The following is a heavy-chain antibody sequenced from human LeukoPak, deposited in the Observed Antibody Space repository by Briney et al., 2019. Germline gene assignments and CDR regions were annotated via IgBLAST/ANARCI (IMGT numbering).Heavy chain of an antibody. Sequence: GGSLRLSCAASGFTFSSYGMHWVRQAPGKGLEWVAATSYDGSNKYYGDSVRGRFTISRDNSKDTLYLQMNSLRAEDTAVYYCAKEEWDISSRYGYFQHWGQGTLVTVSS. CDR2: TSYDGSNK. J-gene: IGHJ1*01. D-gene: IGHD6-13*01. V-gene: IGHV3-30*18. CDR3: AKEEWDISSRYGYFQH. CDR1: GFTFSSYG.